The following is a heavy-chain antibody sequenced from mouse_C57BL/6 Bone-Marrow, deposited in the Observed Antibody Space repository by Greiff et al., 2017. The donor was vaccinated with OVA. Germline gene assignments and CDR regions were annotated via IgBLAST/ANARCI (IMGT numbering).Heavy chain of an antibody. D-gene: IGHD1-1*01. J-gene: IGHJ3*01. V-gene: IGHV14-1*01. CDR3: TTWGYYYGSRAY. CDR2: IDPDDGDT. Sequence: VHVKQSGAELVRPGASVKLSCTASGFNIKDYYMHWVKQRTEQGLEWIGRIDPDDGDTEYAPKFQGKATMTADTYSNTAYLQLSSLTSEDTAVYYCTTWGYYYGSRAYWGQGTLVTVSA. CDR1: GFNIKDYY.